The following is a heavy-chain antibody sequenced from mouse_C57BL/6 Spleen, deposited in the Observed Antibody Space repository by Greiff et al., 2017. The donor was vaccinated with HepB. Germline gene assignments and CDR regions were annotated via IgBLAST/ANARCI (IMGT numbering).Heavy chain of an antibody. J-gene: IGHJ2*01. V-gene: IGHV1-5*01. CDR2: IYPGNSDT. Sequence: VQLQQSGTVLARPGASVKMSCKTSGYTFTSYWMHWVKQRPGQGLEWIGAIYPGNSDTSYNQKFKGKAKLTAVTSASTAYVELSSLTNEDSAVYYCTRGVTTVDYFDYWGQGTTLTVSS. CDR3: TRGVTTVDYFDY. CDR1: GYTFTSYW. D-gene: IGHD1-1*01.